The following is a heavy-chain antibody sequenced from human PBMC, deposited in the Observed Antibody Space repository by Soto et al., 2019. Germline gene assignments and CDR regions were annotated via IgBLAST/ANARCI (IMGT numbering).Heavy chain of an antibody. V-gene: IGHV3-30-3*01. CDR1: GFTFSSYA. J-gene: IGHJ6*01. Sequence: QVQLVESGGGVVQPGRSLRLSCAASGFTFSSYAMHWVRQAPGKGLEWVAVISYDGSNKYYADSVKGRFTISRDNSKNTLYLQMNSLRAEDTAVYYCARGNIPNYYYYYGMDVW. CDR3: ARGNIPNYYYYYGMDV. CDR2: ISYDGSNK. D-gene: IGHD2-21*01.